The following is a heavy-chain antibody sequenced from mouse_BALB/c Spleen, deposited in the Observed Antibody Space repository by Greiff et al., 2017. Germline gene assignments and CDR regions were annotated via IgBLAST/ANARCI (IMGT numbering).Heavy chain of an antibody. CDR3: ARGYYDYDGGAMDY. J-gene: IGHJ4*01. CDR2: ISSGSSTI. D-gene: IGHD2-4*01. CDR1: GFTFSSFG. V-gene: IGHV5-17*02. Sequence: DVMLVESGGGLVQPGGSRKLSCAASGFTFSSFGMHWVRQAPEKGLEWVAYISSGSSTIYYADTVKGRFTISRDNPKNTLFLQMTSLRSEDTAMYYCARGYYDYDGGAMDYWGQGTSVTVSS.